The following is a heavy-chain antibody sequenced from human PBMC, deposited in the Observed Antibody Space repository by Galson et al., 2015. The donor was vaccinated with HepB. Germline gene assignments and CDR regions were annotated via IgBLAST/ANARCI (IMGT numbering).Heavy chain of an antibody. CDR1: GYTFTGHY. V-gene: IGHV1-2*02. Sequence: SVKASCKASGYTFTGHYMHWVRQAPGQGLEWMGWINPHTAGTDFAQKFQGRVTMTGDTSISTAYMEVSRLRSDDTAVYYCARGLSVVSGPSGWYGGWFDPWGQGTLVTISS. CDR2: INPHTAGT. CDR3: ARGLSVVSGPSGWYGGWFDP. J-gene: IGHJ5*02. D-gene: IGHD6-19*01.